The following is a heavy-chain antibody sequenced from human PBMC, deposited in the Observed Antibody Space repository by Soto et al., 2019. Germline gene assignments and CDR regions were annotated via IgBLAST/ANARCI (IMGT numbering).Heavy chain of an antibody. Sequence: GGSLRLSCAASGFTFSSYGMHWVRQAPGKGLEWVAVISYDGSNKYYADSVKGQFTISRDNSKNTLYLQMNSLRAEDTAVYYCATVMVTYSSGWWSPTLDYYGMDVWGQGTTVTV. V-gene: IGHV3-30*03. D-gene: IGHD6-19*01. CDR3: ATVMVTYSSGWWSPTLDYYGMDV. CDR2: ISYDGSNK. CDR1: GFTFSSYG. J-gene: IGHJ6*02.